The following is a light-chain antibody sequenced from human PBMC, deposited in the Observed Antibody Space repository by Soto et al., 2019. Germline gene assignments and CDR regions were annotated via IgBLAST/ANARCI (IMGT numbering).Light chain of an antibody. CDR1: SGDVGSYYL. J-gene: IGLJ2*01. Sequence: QSALTQSASVSGSPGQSITISCTGTSGDVGSYYLVSWYQQHPGKAPKLMIYEVSKRPSRVSNRFSGSKSGNTASLTISGLQAEDEADYYCCSYAGSSTVVFGGGTQLTVL. CDR2: EVS. V-gene: IGLV2-23*02. CDR3: CSYAGSSTVV.